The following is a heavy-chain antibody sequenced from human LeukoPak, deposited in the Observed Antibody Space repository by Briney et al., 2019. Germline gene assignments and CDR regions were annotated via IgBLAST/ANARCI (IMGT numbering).Heavy chain of an antibody. CDR2: IYYSGST. D-gene: IGHD5-24*01. Sequence: SETLSLTCTVSGGSISNYYWNWLRQPPGKGLEWIGYIYYSGSTNYNPSLKSRVTMSLDTSKNQFSLRLTSVTAADTAVYYCARGFNSKSTYFDYWGQGTLVTVSS. CDR1: GGSISNYY. J-gene: IGHJ4*02. V-gene: IGHV4-59*01. CDR3: ARGFNSKSTYFDY.